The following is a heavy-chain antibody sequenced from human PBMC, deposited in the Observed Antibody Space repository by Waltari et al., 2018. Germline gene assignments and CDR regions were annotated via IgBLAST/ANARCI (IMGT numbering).Heavy chain of an antibody. CDR1: GGSIRSSTYY. CDR2: IYYSGST. D-gene: IGHD2-15*01. V-gene: IGHV4-39*01. CDR3: ARLPISLGVGSVFDI. Sequence: QMQLQESGPGLVKPSEPLSLPCTVSGGSIRSSTYYWGWIRQPPGKGLEWIGNIYYSGSTHDKPSLKSRLTIAVDTSKNQFSLNLRSVTAADTAVYYCARLPISLGVGSVFDIWGQGTMVTVSS. J-gene: IGHJ3*02.